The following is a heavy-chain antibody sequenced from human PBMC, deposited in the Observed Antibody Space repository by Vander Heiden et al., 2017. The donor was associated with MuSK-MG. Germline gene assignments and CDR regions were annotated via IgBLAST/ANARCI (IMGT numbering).Heavy chain of an antibody. CDR1: GYTFTGYY. V-gene: IGHV1-2*02. CDR3: ARDLKDFWSAIDAFDI. D-gene: IGHD3-3*01. J-gene: IGHJ3*02. Sequence: QVQLVQSGAEVKKPGASVKVSCKASGYTFTGYYMHWVRQAPGQGLEWMGWINPNSGGTNYAQKFQGRVTMTRDTSISTAYMELSRLRSDDTAVYYCARDLKDFWSAIDAFDIWGQGTMVTVSS. CDR2: INPNSGGT.